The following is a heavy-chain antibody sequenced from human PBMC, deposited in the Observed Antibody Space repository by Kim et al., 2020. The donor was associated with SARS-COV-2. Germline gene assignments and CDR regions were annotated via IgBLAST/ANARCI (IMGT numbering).Heavy chain of an antibody. CDR1: GGSISSYY. CDR3: ASGDSVATIFHYYYSLDV. J-gene: IGHJ6*03. V-gene: IGHV4-59*01. Sequence: SETLSLTCTVSGGSISSYYWSWIRQPPGKGLEWIGYIYYSGITTYNPSLKSRVTISVDTSKNQFSLKLSSVTAADTAVYYCASGDSVATIFHYYYSLDV. D-gene: IGHD5-12*01. CDR2: IYYSGIT.